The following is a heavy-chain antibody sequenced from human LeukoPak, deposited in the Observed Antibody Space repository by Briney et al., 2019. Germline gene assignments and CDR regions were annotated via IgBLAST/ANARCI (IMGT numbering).Heavy chain of an antibody. V-gene: IGHV4-39*07. CDR2: IYYSGST. CDR3: ARGYVLRNFDY. J-gene: IGHJ4*02. Sequence: SRTLSLTCTVSGGSISSSSYYWGWIRQPPGKGLEWIGSIYYSGSTYYNPSLKSRVTISVDTSKNQFSLKLSSVTAADTAVYYCARGYVLRNFDYWGQGTLVTVSS. D-gene: IGHD3-16*01. CDR1: GGSISSSSYY.